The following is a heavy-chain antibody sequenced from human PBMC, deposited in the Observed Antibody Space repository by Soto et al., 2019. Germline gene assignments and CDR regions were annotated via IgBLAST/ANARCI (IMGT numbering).Heavy chain of an antibody. Sequence: GGSLRLSCAASGFTFSSYAMSWVRQAPGKGLEWVSAISGSGGSTYYADSVKGRFTISRDNSKNTLYLQMNSLRAEDTAVYYCAKDLFRRYSSGWSYFDYWGQGTLVTVS. CDR3: AKDLFRRYSSGWSYFDY. V-gene: IGHV3-23*01. CDR1: GFTFSSYA. J-gene: IGHJ4*02. CDR2: ISGSGGST. D-gene: IGHD6-19*01.